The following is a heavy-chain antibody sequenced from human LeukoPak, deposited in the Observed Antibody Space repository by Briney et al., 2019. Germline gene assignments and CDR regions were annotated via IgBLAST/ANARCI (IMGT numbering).Heavy chain of an antibody. J-gene: IGHJ4*02. CDR3: AGALGGCSGGSCPG. D-gene: IGHD2-15*01. V-gene: IGHV1-8*02. Sequence: ASVKVSCKASGYTFTNYEINWVRQATGQGLEWMGWINPNSGNTGYLQKFQGRVTMTRDTSISTAYMELSRLRSDDTAVYYCAGALGGCSGGSCPGWDQGTLVTVSS. CDR1: GYTFTNYE. CDR2: INPNSGNT.